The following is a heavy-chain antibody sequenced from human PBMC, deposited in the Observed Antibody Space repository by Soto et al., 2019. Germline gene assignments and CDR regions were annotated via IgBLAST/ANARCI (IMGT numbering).Heavy chain of an antibody. D-gene: IGHD5-12*01. CDR3: AKLWLYYSGSTDY. V-gene: IGHV3-48*02. CDR1: GFTFSSYS. J-gene: IGHJ4*02. CDR2: ISSSSSTI. Sequence: GGSLRLSCAASGFTFSSYSMNWVRQAPGKGLEWVSYISSSSSTIYYADSVKGRFTISRDNSKNTLYLQMNSLRDEDTAVYYCAKLWLYYSGSTDYWGQGTLVTVSS.